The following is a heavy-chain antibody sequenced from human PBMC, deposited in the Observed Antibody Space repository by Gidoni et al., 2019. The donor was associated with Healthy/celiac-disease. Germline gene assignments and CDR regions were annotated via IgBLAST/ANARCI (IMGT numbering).Heavy chain of an antibody. Sequence: EVQLVESGGGLVKPGGSLRLSCAASGFTFSSYSMNWVRQAPGKGLEWVSSISSSSSYIYYADSVKGRFTISRDNAKNSLYLQMNSLRAEDTAVYYCARAQDYDFWSGYSGSYGMDVWGQGTTVTVSS. V-gene: IGHV3-21*01. J-gene: IGHJ6*02. D-gene: IGHD3-3*01. CDR3: ARAQDYDFWSGYSGSYGMDV. CDR1: GFTFSSYS. CDR2: ISSSSSYI.